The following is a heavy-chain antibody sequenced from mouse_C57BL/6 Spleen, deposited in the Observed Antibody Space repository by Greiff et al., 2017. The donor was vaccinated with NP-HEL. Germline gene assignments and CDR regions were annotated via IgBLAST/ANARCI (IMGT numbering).Heavy chain of an antibody. Sequence: EVQLQQSGPVLVKPGASVKMSCKASGYTFTDYYMNWVKQSHGKSLEWIGVINPYNGGTSYNQKFKGKATLTVDKSSSTAYMELNSLTSEDSAVYYCARDGYGSSPDDWGKGTTLTVSS. CDR1: GYTFTDYY. CDR2: INPYNGGT. D-gene: IGHD1-1*01. V-gene: IGHV1-19*01. J-gene: IGHJ2*01. CDR3: ARDGYGSSPDD.